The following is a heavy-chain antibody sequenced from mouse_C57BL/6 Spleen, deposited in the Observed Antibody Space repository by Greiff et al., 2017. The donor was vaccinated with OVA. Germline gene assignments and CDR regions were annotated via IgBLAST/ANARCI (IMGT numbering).Heavy chain of an antibody. V-gene: IGHV5-6*01. J-gene: IGHJ2*01. CDR1: GFTFSSYG. Sequence: VQLQQSGGDLVKPGGSLKLSCAASGFTFSSYGMSWVRQTPDKRLEWVATISSGGSYTYYPDSVKGRFTISRDNAKNTLYLQMSSLKSEDTAMYYCARHRGYDYGLDYWGQGTTLTVSS. CDR3: ARHRGYDYGLDY. CDR2: ISSGGSYT. D-gene: IGHD2-4*01.